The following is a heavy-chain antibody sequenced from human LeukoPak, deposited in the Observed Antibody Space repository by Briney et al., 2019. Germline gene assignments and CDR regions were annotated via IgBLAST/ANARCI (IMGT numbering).Heavy chain of an antibody. J-gene: IGHJ4*02. Sequence: PGGSLRLSCAASGFTFSSYAMHWVRQAPGKGLEWVAVISYDGSNKYYADSVKGRFTISRDNSKNTLYLQMNSLRAEDTAVYYCARFDYGDYVGHFDYWGQGTLVTVSP. CDR3: ARFDYGDYVGHFDY. V-gene: IGHV3-30-3*01. CDR2: ISYDGSNK. D-gene: IGHD4-17*01. CDR1: GFTFSSYA.